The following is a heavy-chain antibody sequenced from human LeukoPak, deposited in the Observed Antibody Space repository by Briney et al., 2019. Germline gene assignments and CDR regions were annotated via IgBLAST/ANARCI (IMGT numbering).Heavy chain of an antibody. CDR1: GFTFSSYA. V-gene: IGHV3-23*01. CDR2: ISGSGGTT. CDR3: ARDPRELGELSN. D-gene: IGHD3-16*02. Sequence: PGGSLRLSCAASGFTFSSYAMSWVRQAPGKGLEWVSAISGSGGTTYYADSVKGRFTISRDNSKNTLYLQMNSLRAEDTAVYYCARDPRELGELSNWGQGTLVTVSS. J-gene: IGHJ4*02.